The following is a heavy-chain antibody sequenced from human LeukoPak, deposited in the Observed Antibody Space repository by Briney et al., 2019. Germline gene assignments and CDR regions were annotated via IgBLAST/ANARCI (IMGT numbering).Heavy chain of an antibody. V-gene: IGHV4-34*01. CDR1: GGSFSGYY. CDR2: INHSGST. J-gene: IGHJ4*02. CDR3: ARIRSRKWGFDY. D-gene: IGHD1-26*01. Sequence: SETLSLTRAVYGGSFSGYYWSWIRQPPGKGLEWIGEINHSGSTNYNPSLKSRVTISVDTSKNQFSLKLSSVTAADTAVYYCARIRSRKWGFDYWGQGTLVTVSS.